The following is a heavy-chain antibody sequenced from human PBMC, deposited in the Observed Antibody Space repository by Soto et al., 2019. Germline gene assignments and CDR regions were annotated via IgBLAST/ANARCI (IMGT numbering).Heavy chain of an antibody. Sequence: QVQLVQSGAEVKKPGSSVKVSCKASGGTFSSYTISWVRQAPGQGLEWMGRIIPILGIANYAQKFQGRVTXXAXKXXSTAYMELSSMRSEDTAVYYCASVSQQRVYRWFDPRGQGTLVTVSS. CDR1: GGTFSSYT. D-gene: IGHD6-13*01. CDR3: ASVSQQRVYRWFDP. J-gene: IGHJ5*02. V-gene: IGHV1-69*02. CDR2: IIPILGIA.